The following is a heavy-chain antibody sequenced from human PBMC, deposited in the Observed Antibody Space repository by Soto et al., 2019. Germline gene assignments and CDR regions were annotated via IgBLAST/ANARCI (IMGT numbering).Heavy chain of an antibody. CDR2: MNPNTGNT. J-gene: IGHJ6*02. D-gene: IGHD3-3*01. CDR1: GYTFTISA. Sequence: ATVTLSCMPSGYTFTISAIHWVTQATRQGLEWMGGMNPNTGNTGYAQKFQGRVTMTRNTSIITAYMERSSLRSEDTAVYYCAIVSTMLGVVFGKDVWGQGTTVTVSS. CDR3: AIVSTMLGVVFGKDV. V-gene: IGHV1-8*01.